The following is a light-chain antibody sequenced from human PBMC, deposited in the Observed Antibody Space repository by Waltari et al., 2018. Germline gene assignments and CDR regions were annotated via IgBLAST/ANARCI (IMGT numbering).Light chain of an antibody. CDR3: SSYTSSGTVI. Sequence: QSALTQPASVSGSPGQSITISCTGTGSDVGSYVYVSWYQQHPGKGPKLMIVDVSNRPSGVFNRFSGSKHGNTASMTISGLQAEDEADYYCSSYTSSGTVIFGGGTKLTVL. V-gene: IGLV2-14*03. J-gene: IGLJ2*01. CDR2: DVS. CDR1: GSDVGSYVY.